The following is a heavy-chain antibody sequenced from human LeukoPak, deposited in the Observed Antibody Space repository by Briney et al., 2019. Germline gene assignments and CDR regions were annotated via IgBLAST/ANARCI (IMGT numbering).Heavy chain of an antibody. CDR3: AKEELAAAGRDFEY. Sequence: GGSLRLSCAASGFTFSTYAMSWVRQAPGKGLEWVSAISGSGGSTYYADSVEGRFTISRDNSKNTLDLQMNSLRAEDTAVYYCAKEELAAAGRDFEYWGQGTLVTVSS. CDR1: GFTFSTYA. CDR2: ISGSGGST. D-gene: IGHD6-13*01. V-gene: IGHV3-23*01. J-gene: IGHJ4*02.